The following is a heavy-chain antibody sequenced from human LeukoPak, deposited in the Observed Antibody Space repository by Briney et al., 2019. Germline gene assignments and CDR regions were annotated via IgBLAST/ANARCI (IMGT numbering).Heavy chain of an antibody. CDR2: IYYSGTT. CDR1: GGSISSDNYY. D-gene: IGHD3-10*01. V-gene: IGHV4-39*01. Sequence: SQTLSLTCTVSGGSISSDNYYWGWIRQPPGKGLEWIGSIYYSGTTYYNPSLKSRVTISVDTSKNQFSLKLSSVTAADTALYYCAKHYMGSSYNHGLDCWGQGTLVTVSS. CDR3: AKHYMGSSYNHGLDC. J-gene: IGHJ4*02.